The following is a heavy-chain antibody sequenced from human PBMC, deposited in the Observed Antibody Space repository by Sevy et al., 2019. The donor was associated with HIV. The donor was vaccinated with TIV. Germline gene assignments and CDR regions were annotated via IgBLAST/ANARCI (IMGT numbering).Heavy chain of an antibody. CDR2: ISGRGGAT. Sequence: GGSLRLSCAASGFTFRTYAMSWVRQAPGKGLEWVSDISGRGGATHYADSVRGRLTISRDNSKNTLYLQMSSLRAEDTAVYYCAKDAYYYDGSGYSMSQWYYGMDVWGQGTTVTVSS. J-gene: IGHJ6*02. D-gene: IGHD3-22*01. CDR3: AKDAYYYDGSGYSMSQWYYGMDV. V-gene: IGHV3-23*01. CDR1: GFTFRTYA.